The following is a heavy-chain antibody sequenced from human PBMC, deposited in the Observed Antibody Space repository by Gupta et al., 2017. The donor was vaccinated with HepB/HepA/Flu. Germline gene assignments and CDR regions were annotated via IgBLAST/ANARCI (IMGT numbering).Heavy chain of an antibody. J-gene: IGHJ3*02. V-gene: IGHV3-9*01. CDR3: TKDKDEWTALDI. Sequence: EVQLVESGGGLVQPGRSLRLSCAASGFTFNKYTMQWVRQTPGKGLEWVSGISWNSGNIGYADSVKGRFTIYRDNAKNSLYLQMKRLRGEDTALYYCTKDKDEWTALDIGGQGTMVTVSS. D-gene: IGHD2-8*01. CDR2: ISWNSGNI. CDR1: GFTFNKYT.